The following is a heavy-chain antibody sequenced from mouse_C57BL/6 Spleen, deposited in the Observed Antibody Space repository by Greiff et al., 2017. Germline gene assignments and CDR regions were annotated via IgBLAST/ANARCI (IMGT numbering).Heavy chain of an antibody. CDR1: GYTFTDYN. CDR3: ARGGYYGSSTWFAY. V-gene: IGHV1-18*01. D-gene: IGHD1-1*01. Sequence: VHVKQSGPELVKPGASVKIPCKASGYTFTDYNMDWVKQSHGKSLEWIGDINPNNGGTIYNQKFKGKATLTVDKSSSTAYMELRSLTSEDTAVYYCARGGYYGSSTWFAYWGQGTLVTVSA. J-gene: IGHJ3*01. CDR2: INPNNGGT.